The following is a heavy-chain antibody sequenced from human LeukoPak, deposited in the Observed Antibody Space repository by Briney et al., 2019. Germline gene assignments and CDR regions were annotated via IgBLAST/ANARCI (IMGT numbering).Heavy chain of an antibody. CDR3: ARGGSGTGYYYDSSGLNAFDI. J-gene: IGHJ3*02. D-gene: IGHD3-22*01. CDR2: IKQDGSEK. CDR1: GFTFSSYW. V-gene: IGHV3-7*03. Sequence: GGSLRLSCAASGFTFSSYWMSWVRQAPGKGLEWVANIKQDGSEKYYVDSVKGRFTISRDNAKNSLYLQMNSLRAEDTAVYYCARGGSGTGYYYDSSGLNAFDIWGQGTMVTVSS.